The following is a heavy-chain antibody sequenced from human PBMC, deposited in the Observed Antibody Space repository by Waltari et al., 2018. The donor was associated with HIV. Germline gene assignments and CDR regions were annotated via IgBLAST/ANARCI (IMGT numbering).Heavy chain of an antibody. V-gene: IGHV3-7*04. J-gene: IGHJ4*02. CDR2: IKQDGSEK. Sequence: EVQLVESGGGLVQPGGSLRLSCAASGLTFSSYWMSWFRQAPGKGLEGVANIKQDGSEKYYVDSVNGRFTISRDNAENSLYLQMNSLRAEDTAVYYCARGGFYGSGSKVNWGQGTLVTVS. CDR3: ARGGFYGSGSKVN. D-gene: IGHD3-10*01. CDR1: GLTFSSYW.